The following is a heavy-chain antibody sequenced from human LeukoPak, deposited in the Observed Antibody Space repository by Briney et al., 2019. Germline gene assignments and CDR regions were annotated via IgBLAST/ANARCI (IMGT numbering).Heavy chain of an antibody. CDR3: ARVGMGAAFDY. CDR1: GYTFTSYY. V-gene: IGHV1-46*01. CDR2: INPSGGST. Sequence: ASVKVPCKASGYTFTSYYMHWVRQAPGQGLEWMGIINPSGGSTSYAQKFQGRVTMTRDTSTSTVYMELSSLRSEDTAVYYCARVGMGAAFDYWGQGTLVTVSS. J-gene: IGHJ4*02. D-gene: IGHD1-26*01.